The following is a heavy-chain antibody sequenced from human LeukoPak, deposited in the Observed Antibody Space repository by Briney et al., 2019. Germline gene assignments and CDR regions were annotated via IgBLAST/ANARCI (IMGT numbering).Heavy chain of an antibody. CDR2: ISYDGSNK. CDR3: ARDRWNYDYVWGSYTPRDYYYGMDV. Sequence: GGSLRLSCTASGFTFGDYAMSWFRQAPGKGLEWVAVISYDGSNKYYADSVKGRFTISRDNSKNTLYLQMNSLRAEDTAVYYCARDRWNYDYVWGSYTPRDYYYGMDVWGQGTTVTVSS. CDR1: GFTFGDYA. J-gene: IGHJ6*02. D-gene: IGHD3-16*01. V-gene: IGHV3-30-3*01.